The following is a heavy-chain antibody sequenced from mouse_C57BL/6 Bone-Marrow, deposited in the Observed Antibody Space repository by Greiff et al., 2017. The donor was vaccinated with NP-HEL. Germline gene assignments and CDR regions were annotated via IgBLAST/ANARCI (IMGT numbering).Heavy chain of an antibody. D-gene: IGHD4-1*01. V-gene: IGHV1-81*01. CDR3: AREDWERYFDV. Sequence: VQGVESGAELARPGASVKLSCKASGYTFTSYGISWVKQRTGQGLEWIGEIYPRSGNTYYNEKFKGKATLTADKSSSTAYMELRSLTSEDSAVYFCAREDWERYFDVWGTGTTVTVSS. CDR2: IYPRSGNT. CDR1: GYTFTSYG. J-gene: IGHJ1*03.